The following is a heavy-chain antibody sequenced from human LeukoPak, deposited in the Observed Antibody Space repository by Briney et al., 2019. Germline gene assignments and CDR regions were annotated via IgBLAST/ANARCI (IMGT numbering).Heavy chain of an antibody. V-gene: IGHV4-59*01. Sequence: SETLSLTCTVSGGSISSYYWSWIRQPPGKGLEWIGYIYYSGSTNYNPSLKSRVTISVDTSKNQFSLKLSSVTAADTAVYYCARHYPYYYDSSGSWYFDYWGQGTLVTVSS. D-gene: IGHD3-22*01. J-gene: IGHJ4*02. CDR2: IYYSGST. CDR1: GGSISSYY. CDR3: ARHYPYYYDSSGSWYFDY.